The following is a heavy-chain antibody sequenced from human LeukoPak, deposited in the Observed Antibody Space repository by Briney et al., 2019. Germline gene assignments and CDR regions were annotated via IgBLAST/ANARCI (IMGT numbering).Heavy chain of an antibody. J-gene: IGHJ6*02. D-gene: IGHD3-16*01. V-gene: IGHV3-23*01. Sequence: GGSLRLSCAASGFTFSSYAMSWVRQAPGKGLGWVSAISGSGGSTYYADSVKGRFTISRDNSKNTLYLQMNSLRAEDTAVYYFATPSRGGYYYYGMAVWGHGPTGNVSS. CDR2: ISGSGGST. CDR3: ATPSRGGYYYYGMAV. CDR1: GFTFSSYA.